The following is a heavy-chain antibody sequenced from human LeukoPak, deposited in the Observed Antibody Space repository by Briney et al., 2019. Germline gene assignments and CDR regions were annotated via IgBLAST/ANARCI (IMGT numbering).Heavy chain of an antibody. Sequence: AGGSLRLSCVASGFTFSSYEMTWVRQAPGKGLEWLSYISSSGSTIYYADSVKGRFTVSRDNAKTSLYLQMNSLRAEDTAVYYCARDLSGVTGYTYGRGIDYWGQGTLVTVSS. J-gene: IGHJ4*02. CDR1: GFTFSSYE. CDR2: ISSSGSTI. D-gene: IGHD5-18*01. CDR3: ARDLSGVTGYTYGRGIDY. V-gene: IGHV3-48*03.